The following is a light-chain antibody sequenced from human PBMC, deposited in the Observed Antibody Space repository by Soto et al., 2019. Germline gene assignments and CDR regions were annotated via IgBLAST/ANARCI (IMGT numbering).Light chain of an antibody. CDR1: QGISTS. J-gene: IGKJ3*01. CDR3: HQYENLPRT. CDR2: DAT. Sequence: DIQMTQSPSSLSASVGDRVTITCQASQGISTSLNWYQQKPGKAPNVLIYDATILETGVPSRFSGSGSGTDFTLTINSLQPEDFATYYCHQYENLPRTFGPGTKVDIK. V-gene: IGKV1-33*01.